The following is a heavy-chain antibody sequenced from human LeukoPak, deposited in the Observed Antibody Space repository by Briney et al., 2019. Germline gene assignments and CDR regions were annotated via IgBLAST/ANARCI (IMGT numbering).Heavy chain of an antibody. J-gene: IGHJ4*02. D-gene: IGHD4-17*01. CDR1: GGSFSGYY. V-gene: IGHV4-59*10. Sequence: SETLSLTRAVYGGSFSGYYWSWIRQPAGKGLEWIGRIYTSGTTHYNPSLKSRVTMSVDTSKNQFSLKLSSVTAADTAVYYCARLSTVTTSFDYWGQGTLVTVSS. CDR2: IYTSGTT. CDR3: ARLSTVTTSFDY.